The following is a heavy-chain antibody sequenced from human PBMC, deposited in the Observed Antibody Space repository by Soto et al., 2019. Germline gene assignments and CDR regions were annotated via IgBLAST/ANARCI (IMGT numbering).Heavy chain of an antibody. CDR1: GGSISSGGYY. Sequence: SETLSLTCTVSGGSISSGGYYWSWIRQHPGKGLEWIGYIYYSGSTYYNPSLKSRVTISVDTSKNQFSLKLSSVTAADTAVYYCARGFSDTIGCFDTWGQGTLVTVSS. CDR3: ARGFSDTIGCFDT. J-gene: IGHJ5*02. D-gene: IGHD3-9*01. CDR2: IYYSGST. V-gene: IGHV4-31*03.